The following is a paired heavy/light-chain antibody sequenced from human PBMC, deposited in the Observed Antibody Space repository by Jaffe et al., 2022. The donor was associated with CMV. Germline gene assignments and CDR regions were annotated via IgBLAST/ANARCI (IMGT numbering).Light chain of an antibody. V-gene: IGLV7-43*01. Sequence: QTVVTQEPSLTVSPGGTVTLTCASSTGAVTSGYYPSWFQQKLGQAPRALIYSTSNKHSWTPARFSGSLLGGKAALTLSGVQPEDEAEYYCLLYYSGAWVFGGGTKLTVL. CDR3: LLYYSGAWV. J-gene: IGLJ3*02. CDR2: STS. CDR1: TGAVTSGYY.
Heavy chain of an antibody. CDR3: ARDYSGSVDY. CDR1: GYTFTDYY. V-gene: IGHV1-2*06. Sequence: QVQLVQSGTEVKKPGASVKVSCKASGYTFTDYYVHWVRQAPGQGLEWMGRINSNSGGTNYAQKFQGRVTMTRDTSISTVYMELSSLRSDDTAVYYCARDYSGSVDYWGQGTLVTVSS. CDR2: INSNSGGT. J-gene: IGHJ4*02. D-gene: IGHD1-26*01.